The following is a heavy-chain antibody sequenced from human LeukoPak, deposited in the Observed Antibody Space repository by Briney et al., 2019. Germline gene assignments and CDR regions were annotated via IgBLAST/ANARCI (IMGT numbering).Heavy chain of an antibody. Sequence: PGGSLRLSCAASGFTFSSYAMSWVRQAPGKGLEWVSAIGGSGGSTYYADSVKGRFTISRDNSKNTLYLQMNSLRAEDTAVYYCAREGVAQNHFDYWGQGTLVTVSS. J-gene: IGHJ4*02. CDR3: AREGVAQNHFDY. V-gene: IGHV3-23*01. D-gene: IGHD3-3*01. CDR2: IGGSGGST. CDR1: GFTFSSYA.